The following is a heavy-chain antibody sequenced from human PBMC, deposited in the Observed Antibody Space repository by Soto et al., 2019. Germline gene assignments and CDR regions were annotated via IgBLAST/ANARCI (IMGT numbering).Heavy chain of an antibody. CDR2: ISGSGGST. J-gene: IGHJ4*02. CDR3: AKDRYYDSSGRRSPVDY. D-gene: IGHD3-22*01. Sequence: PGGSLRLSCAASGFTFSSYAMSWVRQAPGKGLEWVSAISGSGGSTYYADSVKGRFTISRDNSKNTLYLQMNSLRAEDTAVYYRAKDRYYDSSGRRSPVDYWGQGTLVTVSS. CDR1: GFTFSSYA. V-gene: IGHV3-23*01.